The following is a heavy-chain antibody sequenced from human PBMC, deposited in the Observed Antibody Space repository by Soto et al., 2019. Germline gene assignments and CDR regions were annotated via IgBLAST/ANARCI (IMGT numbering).Heavy chain of an antibody. CDR1: GYTFTSYY. D-gene: IGHD3-10*01. V-gene: IGHV1-46*01. J-gene: IGHJ3*02. CDR3: ARHGSGGRAFDI. CDR2: INPSGGST. Sequence: ASVKVSCKASGYTFTSYYMHWVRQAPGQGLEWMGIINPSGGSTSYAQKFQGRVAMTRDTSTSTVYMELTSVTAADTAVYYFARHGSGGRAFDIWGPGTMVTVSS.